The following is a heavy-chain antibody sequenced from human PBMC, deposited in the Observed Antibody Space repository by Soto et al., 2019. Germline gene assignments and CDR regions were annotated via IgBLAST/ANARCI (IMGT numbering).Heavy chain of an antibody. V-gene: IGHV4-39*01. CDR2: IYYSGST. CDR1: GGSISSSSYY. D-gene: IGHD5-18*01. J-gene: IGHJ4*02. Sequence: QLQLQESGPGLVKPSETLSLTCTVSGGSISSSSYYWGWIRQPPGKGLEWIGSIYYSGSTYYNPSRKCRVTIAVDTSKNQFSLKLSSLTAADTAVYYCARLNSYIDYWGQGTLVTVSS. CDR3: ARLNSYIDY.